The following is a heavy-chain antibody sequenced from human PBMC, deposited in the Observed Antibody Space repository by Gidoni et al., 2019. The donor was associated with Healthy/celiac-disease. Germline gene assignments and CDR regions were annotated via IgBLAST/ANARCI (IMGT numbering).Heavy chain of an antibody. J-gene: IGHJ4*02. V-gene: IGHV4-34*01. CDR1: GGSFSGYY. D-gene: IGHD3-10*01. CDR3: ARLYYGSGSIYFDY. Sequence: QVQLQQWGAGLLKPSETLSLTCAVYGGSFSGYYWSWIRQPPGKGLEWIGEINHSGSTNYNPSLKSRVTISVDTSKNQFSLKLSSVTAADTAVYYCARLYYGSGSIYFDYWGQGTLVTVSS. CDR2: INHSGST.